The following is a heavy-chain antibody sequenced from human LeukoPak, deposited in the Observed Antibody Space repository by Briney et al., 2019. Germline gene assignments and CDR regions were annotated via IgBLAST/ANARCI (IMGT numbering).Heavy chain of an antibody. CDR3: ARQGSGWSSHFDY. V-gene: IGHV4-38-2*02. CDR2: IYHSGST. CDR1: GYSISSGYY. Sequence: KTSETLSLTCTVSGYSISSGYYWGWIRQPPGKGLEWIGSIYHSGSTYYNPSLKSRVTISVDTSKNQFSLKLNSVTAADTAVYYCARQGSGWSSHFDYWGQGTLVTVSS. D-gene: IGHD6-19*01. J-gene: IGHJ4*02.